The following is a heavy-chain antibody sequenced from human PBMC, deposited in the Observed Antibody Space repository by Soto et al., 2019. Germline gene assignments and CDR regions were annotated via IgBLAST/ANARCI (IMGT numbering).Heavy chain of an antibody. CDR1: GGSISSSSYY. CDR2: IYYSGST. Sequence: SETLSLTCTVSGGSISSSSYYWGWIRQPPGKGLEWIGSIYYSGSTYYNPSLKSRVTISVDTSKNQFSLKLSSVTAADTAVYYCARHKIIYPTRHYYGSGNTDYWGQGTLVTVSS. D-gene: IGHD3-10*01. CDR3: ARHKIIYPTRHYYGSGNTDY. J-gene: IGHJ4*02. V-gene: IGHV4-39*01.